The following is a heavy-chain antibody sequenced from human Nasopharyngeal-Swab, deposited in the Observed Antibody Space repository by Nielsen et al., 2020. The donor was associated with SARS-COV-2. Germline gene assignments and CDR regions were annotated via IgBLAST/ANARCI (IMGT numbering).Heavy chain of an antibody. CDR2: IYSGGST. CDR1: GFIVSSNY. J-gene: IGHJ4*02. Sequence: GESLKISCAASGFIVSSNYMSWVRQAPGKGLEWVSIIYSGGSTYYADSVKGRFTISRDNSKNTLYLQMNSLRAEDKAVYYCARGLESSGFSLFPEYYFDYWGQGTLVTVSS. V-gene: IGHV3-53*01. D-gene: IGHD6-19*01. CDR3: ARGLESSGFSLFPEYYFDY.